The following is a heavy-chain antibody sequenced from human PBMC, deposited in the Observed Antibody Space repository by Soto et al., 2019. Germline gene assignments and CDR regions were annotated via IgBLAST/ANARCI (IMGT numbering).Heavy chain of an antibody. CDR2: IIPIFGTA. D-gene: IGHD2-21*02. CDR1: GGTFSSYA. J-gene: IGHJ6*02. CDR3: ARFCGGYCYSLGHYYYGMDV. V-gene: IGHV1-69*13. Sequence: SVKVSCKASGGTFSSYAISWVRQAPGQGLEWMGGIIPIFGTANYAQKFQGRVTITADESTSTAYMELSSLRSEDTAVYYCARFCGGYCYSLGHYYYGMDVWGQGTTVTVSS.